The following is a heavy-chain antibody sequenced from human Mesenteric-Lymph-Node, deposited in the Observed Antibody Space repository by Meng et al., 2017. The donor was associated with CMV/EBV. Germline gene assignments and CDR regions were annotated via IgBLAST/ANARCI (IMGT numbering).Heavy chain of an antibody. CDR2: IKQDGSEK. J-gene: IGHJ2*01. Sequence: GESLKISCAASGFTFSSYWMSWVRQAPGKGLEWVANIKQDGSEKYYVDSVKGRFTISRDNAKNSLYLQMNSLRAEDTAVYYCARDRDCSSTSCYNWYFDLWGRGTLVTVS. V-gene: IGHV3-7*01. CDR3: ARDRDCSSTSCYNWYFDL. CDR1: GFTFSSYW. D-gene: IGHD2-2*02.